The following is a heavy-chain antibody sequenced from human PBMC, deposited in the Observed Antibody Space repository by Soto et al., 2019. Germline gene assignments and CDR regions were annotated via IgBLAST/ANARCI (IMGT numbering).Heavy chain of an antibody. D-gene: IGHD3-10*01. CDR3: AGSRITLVRGVIMSGMDV. J-gene: IGHJ6*02. CDR2: IYYSGST. V-gene: IGHV4-31*03. CDR1: GGSISSGGYY. Sequence: PSETLSLTCTVSGGSISSGGYYWSWIRQHPGKGLEWIGYIYYSGSTYYNPSLKSRVTISVDTSKNQFSLKLSSVTAADTAVYYCAGSRITLVRGVIMSGMDVWGQGTTVPVS.